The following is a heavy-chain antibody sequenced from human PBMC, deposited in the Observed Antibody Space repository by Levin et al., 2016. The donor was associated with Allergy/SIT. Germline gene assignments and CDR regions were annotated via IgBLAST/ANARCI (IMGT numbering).Heavy chain of an antibody. D-gene: IGHD3-10*01. V-gene: IGHV3-30*18. CDR3: AKEVGYGSGSYTPYYFDY. J-gene: IGHJ4*02. Sequence: VRQAPGKGLEWVAVISYDGSNKYYADSVKGRFTISRDNSKNTLYLQMNSLRAEDTAVYYCAKEVGYGSGSYTPYYFDYWGQGTLVTVSS. CDR2: ISYDGSNK.